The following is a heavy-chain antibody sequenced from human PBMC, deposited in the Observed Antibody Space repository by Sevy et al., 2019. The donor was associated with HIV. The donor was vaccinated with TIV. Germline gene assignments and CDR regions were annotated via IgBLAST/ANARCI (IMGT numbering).Heavy chain of an antibody. CDR1: RFTFSSYS. Sequence: GGSLRLSCAASRFTFSSYSMSWVRQAPGKGLEWVSSITSSNYFIYYSDSVKGRFTISRDNAKNSLYLQMNSLGAEDTAVYYCAGSVYRHYPLDFDYWGQGTLVTVSS. CDR3: AGSVYRHYPLDFDY. V-gene: IGHV3-21*01. J-gene: IGHJ4*01. D-gene: IGHD4-17*01. CDR2: ITSSNYFI.